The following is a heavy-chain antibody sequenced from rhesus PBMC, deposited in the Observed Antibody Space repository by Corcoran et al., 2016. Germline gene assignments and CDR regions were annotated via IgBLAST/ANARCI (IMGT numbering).Heavy chain of an antibody. CDR2: VGAGNGDI. V-gene: IGHV4-65*02. CDR3: GRHPYPFGGLDS. J-gene: IGHJ6*01. CDR1: GDSVSSWTW. Sequence: VQLQESGPGLVTPSETLSLTCAVSGDSVSSWTWWCLIRQHPGKGLEWIGNVGAGNGDICYNPYLKSRVTISKDTSKKQCSLKMTSMTAADTAVYYCGRHPYPFGGLDSWGQGVVVTVSS.